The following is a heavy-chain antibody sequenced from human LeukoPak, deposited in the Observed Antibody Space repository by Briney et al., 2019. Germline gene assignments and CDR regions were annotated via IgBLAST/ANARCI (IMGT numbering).Heavy chain of an antibody. CDR1: GGSISSYY. CDR3: ARAVPAARRGYVYFDY. Sequence: PSETLSLTCTVSGGSISSYYWSWIRQPAGKGLEWIGRIYTSGSTNYNPSLKSRVTMSVDTSKNQFSLKLSSVTAAVTAVYYCARAVPAARRGYVYFDYWGQGTLVTVSS. V-gene: IGHV4-4*07. D-gene: IGHD2-2*01. J-gene: IGHJ4*02. CDR2: IYTSGST.